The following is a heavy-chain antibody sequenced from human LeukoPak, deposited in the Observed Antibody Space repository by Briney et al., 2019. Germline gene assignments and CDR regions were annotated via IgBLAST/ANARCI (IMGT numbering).Heavy chain of an antibody. Sequence: SETLSLTCTVSGGSISSYYWIWIRQPAGKGLEGIGRIYTSGSTNYHPSLKSRVTMSVAKSKHQFSLKLSSVTAADTAVYYCARAHYYDRRGHWFDPWGQGTLVTVSS. CDR1: GGSISSYY. CDR3: ARAHYYDRRGHWFDP. J-gene: IGHJ5*02. D-gene: IGHD3-22*01. V-gene: IGHV4-4*07. CDR2: IYTSGST.